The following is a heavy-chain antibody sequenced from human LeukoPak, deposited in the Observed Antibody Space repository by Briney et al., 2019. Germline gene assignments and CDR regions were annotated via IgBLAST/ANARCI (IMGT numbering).Heavy chain of an antibody. CDR2: AYYSGST. V-gene: IGHV4-59*01. J-gene: IGHJ3*02. CDR3: ARYSTTTFINSYAFDI. D-gene: IGHD2/OR15-2a*01. CDR1: GGSISTYY. Sequence: PSETLSLTCTVSGGSISTYYWSWIRQPPGKGLEWIGYAYYSGSTNYNPSLESRVTISIDTSENQFSLKLSSVTAADTAVYYCARYSTTTFINSYAFDIWGQGTMVTVSS.